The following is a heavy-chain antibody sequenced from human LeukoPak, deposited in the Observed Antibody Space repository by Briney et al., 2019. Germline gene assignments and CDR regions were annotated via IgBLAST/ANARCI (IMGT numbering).Heavy chain of an antibody. D-gene: IGHD3-10*01. V-gene: IGHV4-4*07. CDR1: GGSNSSSY. Sequence: SETLSLTCTVSGGSNSSSYWSWIRQPAGKGLEWIGRIYTTGSPNYNPSLKSRVTMSVDRSKNQFSLKLNSVTAADTAVYYCAGGRAKNYGSGSYYKRPFDYWGQGTLVTVSS. CDR2: IYTTGSP. J-gene: IGHJ4*02. CDR3: AGGRAKNYGSGSYYKRPFDY.